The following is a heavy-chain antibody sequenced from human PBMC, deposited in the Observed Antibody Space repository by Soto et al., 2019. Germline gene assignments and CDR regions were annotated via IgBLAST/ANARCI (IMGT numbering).Heavy chain of an antibody. CDR2: IYDSGGT. J-gene: IGHJ4*02. CDR1: SGFISSSKW. CDR3: ARGSTGLLDY. V-gene: IGHV4-4*02. Sequence: QVQLQESGPGLVKPSGTLSLTCVVSSGFISSSKWWSWVRQPPGKGLEWIGEIYDSGGTNYNPSLQSRVTLSLDKSNNQFSLNLSSVTAADTAMYYCARGSTGLLDYWGQGTLVTVSS. D-gene: IGHD2-15*01.